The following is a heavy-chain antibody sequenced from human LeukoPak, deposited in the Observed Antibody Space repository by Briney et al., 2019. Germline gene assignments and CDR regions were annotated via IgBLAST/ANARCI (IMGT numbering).Heavy chain of an antibody. V-gene: IGHV1-2*02. CDR1: VCTFTGYY. J-gene: IGHJ5*02. CDR3: AKEGGYCSSGTCYPWWFDP. CDR2: INPNSGGT. D-gene: IGHD2-15*01. Sequence: GASVKVSCKASVCTFTGYYVHWVRQAPGQGIEWMGWINPNSGGTNYAQKFQGRVTMTRDTSISTAYLELSRLRSDDTAVYYCAKEGGYCSSGTCYPWWFDPWGQGTLVTVSS.